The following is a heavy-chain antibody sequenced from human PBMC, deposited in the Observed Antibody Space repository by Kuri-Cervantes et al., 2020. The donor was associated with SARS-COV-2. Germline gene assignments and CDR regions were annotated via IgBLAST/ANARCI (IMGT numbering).Heavy chain of an antibody. Sequence: SLKFSCSASESIISSYAMYWVRHAAGKGLEYVSAISSNGGSTYYAEFPKGRFTISRDNSKNTLYLQMSSLRAEDTAVYYWVKDECSSTSCYTGGYYYYYYGMDVWGQGTTVTVSS. CDR2: ISSNGGST. CDR1: ESIISSYA. CDR3: VKDECSSTSCYTGGYYYYYYGMDV. D-gene: IGHD2-2*02. V-gene: IGHV3-64D*08. J-gene: IGHJ6*02.